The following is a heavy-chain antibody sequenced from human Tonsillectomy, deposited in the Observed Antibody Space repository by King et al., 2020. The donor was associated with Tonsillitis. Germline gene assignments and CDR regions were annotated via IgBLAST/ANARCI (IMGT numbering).Heavy chain of an antibody. D-gene: IGHD3-22*01. Sequence: QLQESGPGLVKPSETLSLTCTVSGGSISSSSYYWGWIRQTPGKGLEWIGSIYYSGSTYYNPSLKSRVTISVDTYKNQFYLKLSSVTAADTAVYYFERRVDSSGYYYPYYFVYWGQGTLVIVAS. CDR2: IYYSGST. J-gene: IGHJ4*02. CDR1: GGSISSSSYY. CDR3: ERRVDSSGYYYPYYFVY. V-gene: IGHV4-39*01.